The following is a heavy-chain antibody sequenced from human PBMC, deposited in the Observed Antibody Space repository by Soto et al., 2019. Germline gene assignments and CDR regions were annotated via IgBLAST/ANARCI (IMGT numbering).Heavy chain of an antibody. Sequence: ASVKVSCKASGYTFTSYDINWVRQATGQGLEWMGWMNPNSGNTGYAQKFQGRVTMTRNTSISTAYMELSSLRSGDTAVYYCARGAHYDILSGYDTQGTWFYPRSQRTAVTVS. D-gene: IGHD3-9*01. J-gene: IGHJ5*02. V-gene: IGHV1-8*01. CDR3: ARGAHYDILSGYDTQGTWFYP. CDR2: MNPNSGNT. CDR1: GYTFTSYD.